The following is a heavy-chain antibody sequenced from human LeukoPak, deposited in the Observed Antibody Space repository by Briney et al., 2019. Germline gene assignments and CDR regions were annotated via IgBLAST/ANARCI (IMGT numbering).Heavy chain of an antibody. J-gene: IGHJ3*02. V-gene: IGHV4-34*01. CDR2: INHSGST. CDR3: ARPLTRALYGSSTYAFDI. CDR1: GGSFSGYY. Sequence: SETLSLTCAVYGGSFSGYYWSWIRQPPGKGLEWIGEINHSGSTNYNPSLKSRVTISVDTSKNQFSLKLSSVTAADTAVYYCARPLTRALYGSSTYAFDIWGQGTMVTVSS. D-gene: IGHD4-17*01.